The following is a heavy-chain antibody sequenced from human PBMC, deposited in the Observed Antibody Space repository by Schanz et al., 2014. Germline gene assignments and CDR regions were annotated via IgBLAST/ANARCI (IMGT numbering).Heavy chain of an antibody. CDR1: GGSFSGYY. J-gene: IGHJ6*02. CDR3: ARDSLRGATGGYGMDV. D-gene: IGHD2-8*02. Sequence: QVQLQQWGAGLLKPSETLSLTCAVYGGSFSGYYWSWIRQPPGKGLEWIGEIYHSGNTNYNASLKSRVTISVDKPKSQFSLKVRSVTAADTAVYYCARDSLRGATGGYGMDVWGQGTTVTVSS. V-gene: IGHV4-34*01. CDR2: IYHSGNT.